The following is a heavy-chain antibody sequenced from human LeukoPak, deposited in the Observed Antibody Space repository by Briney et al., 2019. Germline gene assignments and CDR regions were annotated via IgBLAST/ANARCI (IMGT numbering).Heavy chain of an antibody. CDR3: ARSLPRAFDI. D-gene: IGHD3-16*02. J-gene: IGHJ3*02. CDR1: GDSVSSNSAA. V-gene: IGHV6-1*01. CDR2: TYYRSKWYN. Sequence: HSQTLSLTCAISGDSVSSNSAAWNWIRQSPSRGLEWLGRTYYRSKWYNEYAVSVKSRINVNPDTSKNQFSLQLNSVTPEDTAVYYCARSLPRAFDIWGQGTMVTVSS.